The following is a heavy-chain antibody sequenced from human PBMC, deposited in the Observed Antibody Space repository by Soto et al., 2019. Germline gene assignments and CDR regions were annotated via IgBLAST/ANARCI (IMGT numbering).Heavy chain of an antibody. CDR2: IYYSGST. CDR3: ARAHDYSNWFDP. D-gene: IGHD4-4*01. Sequence: SETLSLTCTVSGGSISSGGYYWTWIRQHPGKGLEWIGYIYYSGSTYYNPSLKSRVTISVDTSKNQFSLKLSSVTAADTAVYYCARAHDYSNWFDPWGQGTLVTVSS. J-gene: IGHJ5*02. CDR1: GGSISSGGYY. V-gene: IGHV4-31*03.